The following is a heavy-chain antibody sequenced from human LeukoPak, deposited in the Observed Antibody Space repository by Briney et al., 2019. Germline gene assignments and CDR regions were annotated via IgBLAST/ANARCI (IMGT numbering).Heavy chain of an antibody. CDR3: TRDRPHYYDSSGYYYAHYYFDY. CDR2: IRSKAYGGTT. V-gene: IGHV3-49*04. CDR1: GFTFGDYA. J-gene: IGHJ4*02. D-gene: IGHD3-22*01. Sequence: GGSLRLSCTASGFTFGDYAMSWVRQAPGKGLEWVGFIRSKAYGGTTEYAASVKGRFTISRDDSKSIAYLQMNSLKTEDTAVYYCTRDRPHYYDSSGYYYAHYYFDYWGQGTLVTVSS.